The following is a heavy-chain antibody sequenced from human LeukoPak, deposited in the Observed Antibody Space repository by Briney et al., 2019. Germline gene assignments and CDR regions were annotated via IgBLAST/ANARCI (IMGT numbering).Heavy chain of an antibody. CDR3: AREVDSSSWYGDYYHYYMDV. CDR1: GGSFSGHY. V-gene: IGHV4-34*01. Sequence: SETLSLTCAVYGGSFSGHYWTWIRQPPGKGLEWIGEINHSGSTSYNRSLKSRVTISVDTSKNQFCRKLRSVTAADTAVYNCAREVDSSSWYGDYYHYYMDVWGKGTTVTVSS. J-gene: IGHJ6*03. D-gene: IGHD6-13*01. CDR2: INHSGST.